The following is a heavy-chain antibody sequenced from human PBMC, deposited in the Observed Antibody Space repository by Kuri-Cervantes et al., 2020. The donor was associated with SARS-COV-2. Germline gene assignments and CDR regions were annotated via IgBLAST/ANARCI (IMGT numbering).Heavy chain of an antibody. J-gene: IGHJ6*02. CDR1: GFTFSSYA. D-gene: IGHD1-26*01. Sequence: GESLKISCAASGFTFSSYAMSWVRQAPGKGLEWVGRIRSKSHSYETLYGVSVNGRFTFSRGDLKNTVYLQMNSLKTEDTALYYCTKGTRYSTNWYRNYGMDVWGQGTTVTVSS. V-gene: IGHV3-73*01. CDR3: TKGTRYSTNWYRNYGMDV. CDR2: IRSKSHSYET.